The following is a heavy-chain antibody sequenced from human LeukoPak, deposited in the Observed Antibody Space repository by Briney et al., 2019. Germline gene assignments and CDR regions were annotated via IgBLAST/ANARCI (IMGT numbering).Heavy chain of an antibody. CDR3: ARGGLGYCSGGSCYKVLDP. V-gene: IGHV1-2*02. J-gene: IGHJ5*02. CDR2: IHPNSGDT. CDR1: GYTFTGYY. Sequence: GASVKVSCKASGYTFTGYYMHWVRQAPGQGLEWMGWIHPNSGDTNFAQKFQGRVTMTRDTSISTDYMGLSRLRSDDTAVYYCARGGLGYCSGGSCYKVLDPWGQGTLVTVSS. D-gene: IGHD2-15*01.